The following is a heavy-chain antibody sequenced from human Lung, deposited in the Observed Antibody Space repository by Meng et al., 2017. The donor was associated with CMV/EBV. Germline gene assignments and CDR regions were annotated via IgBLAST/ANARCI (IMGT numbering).Heavy chain of an antibody. V-gene: IGHV3-15*01. CDR3: IWNDLGDY. CDR1: GFTFSNAW. D-gene: IGHD1-1*01. CDR2: IKSKTDGETT. J-gene: IGHJ4*02. Sequence: DVLVVVGGGCLVKPGGSLRLSGAGSGFTFSNAWMSWVRQAPGKGLEWVGRIKSKTDGETTDYTAPVKGRFTISRDDSKNTLYLQMNSLKTEDTAVYYCIWNDLGDYWGQGTLVTVSS.